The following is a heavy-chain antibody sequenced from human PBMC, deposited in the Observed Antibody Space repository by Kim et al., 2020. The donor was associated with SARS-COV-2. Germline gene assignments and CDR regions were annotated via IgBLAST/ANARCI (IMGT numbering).Heavy chain of an antibody. V-gene: IGHV3-21*01. CDR2: YI. J-gene: IGHJ4*02. D-gene: IGHD5-12*01. Sequence: YIYYAASVKGRFTISRDNAKNSLYLQMNSLRAEDTAVYYCATSRDGYKDYYWGQGTLVTVSS. CDR3: ATSRDGYKDYY.